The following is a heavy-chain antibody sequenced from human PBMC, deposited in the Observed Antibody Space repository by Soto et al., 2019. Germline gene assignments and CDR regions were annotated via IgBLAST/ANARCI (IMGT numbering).Heavy chain of an antibody. V-gene: IGHV3-23*01. CDR2: ISGSGGST. D-gene: IGHD2-15*01. CDR1: GFTFSSYA. Sequence: EVQLLESGGGLVQPGGSLRLSCAASGFTFSSYAMSWVRQAPGKGLEWVSAISGSGGSTYYADSVKGRFTISRDNSKNTLYLQMNSLRAEDTAVYYCAKVLSPWRGYCSGGSCYNYFDYWGQGTLVTVSS. J-gene: IGHJ4*02. CDR3: AKVLSPWRGYCSGGSCYNYFDY.